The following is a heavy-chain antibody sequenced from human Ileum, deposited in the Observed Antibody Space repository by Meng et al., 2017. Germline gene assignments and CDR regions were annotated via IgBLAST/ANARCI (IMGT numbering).Heavy chain of an antibody. CDR2: IHYSGSR. CDR3: ARFYGSGTFEVHDY. V-gene: IGHV4-61*01. Sequence: VQLQESGPGLVRPSETLHLTCNVSGGSVSSASYYWSWIRQPSGKGLEWIGLIHYSGSRNYNPSLKSRVTMSVDTSKNQVSLRLTSVTAADTAVYYCARFYGSGTFEVHDYWGQGTLVTVSS. J-gene: IGHJ4*02. D-gene: IGHD3-10*01. CDR1: GGSVSSASYY.